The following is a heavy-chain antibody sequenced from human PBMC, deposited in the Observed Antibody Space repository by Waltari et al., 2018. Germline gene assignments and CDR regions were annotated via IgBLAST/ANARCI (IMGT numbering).Heavy chain of an antibody. CDR3: ARSLTMSGYNSGWYTS. D-gene: IGHD6-19*01. Sequence: QVQLVQSGAEVKKPGASVKVSCKASGYTFTGYYMHWVRQAPGQGLEWMGWINPNSGGTKYEQNFQGRVTMTRDTSITTAYMELSRLTYDDTAVYYCARSLTMSGYNSGWYTSWGQGTLVTVSS. V-gene: IGHV1-2*02. J-gene: IGHJ4*02. CDR1: GYTFTGYY. CDR2: INPNSGGT.